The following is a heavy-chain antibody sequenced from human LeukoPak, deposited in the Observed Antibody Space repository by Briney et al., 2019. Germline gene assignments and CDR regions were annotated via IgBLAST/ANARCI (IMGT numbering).Heavy chain of an antibody. J-gene: IGHJ4*02. CDR2: IRSKAYGGTT. CDR1: GFTVSSNY. V-gene: IGHV3-49*04. D-gene: IGHD3-9*01. Sequence: GGSLRLSCAASGFTVSSNYMSWVRQAPGKGLEWVGFIRSKAYGGTTEYAASVKGRFTISRDDSKSIAYLQMNSLKTEDTAVYYCTRRYDILTGYYKTDYWGQGTLVTVSS. CDR3: TRRYDILTGYYKTDY.